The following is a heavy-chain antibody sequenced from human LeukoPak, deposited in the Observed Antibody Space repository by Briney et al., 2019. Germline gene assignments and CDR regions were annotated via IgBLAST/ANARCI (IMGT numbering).Heavy chain of an antibody. CDR3: ARDLYYYDSSGYYDY. CDR1: GFTFSSYW. Sequence: GGSLGLSCAASGFTFSSYWMSWVRQAPGKGLEWVANIKQDGSEKHYVDSVKGRFTISRDNAKNSLHLQMNSLRAEDTAVYYCARDLYYYDSSGYYDYWGQGTLVTVSS. D-gene: IGHD3-22*01. CDR2: IKQDGSEK. V-gene: IGHV3-7*01. J-gene: IGHJ4*02.